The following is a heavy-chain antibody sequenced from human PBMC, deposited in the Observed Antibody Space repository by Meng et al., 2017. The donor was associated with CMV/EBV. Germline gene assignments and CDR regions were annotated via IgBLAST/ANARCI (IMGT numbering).Heavy chain of an antibody. CDR2: IYSGGSST. V-gene: IGHV3-23*03. D-gene: IGHD2-15*01. J-gene: IGHJ6*02. Sequence: GESLKISCAASGFTFSSYAMSWVRQAPGKGLEWVSVIYSGGSSTYYADSVKGRFTISRDNSKNTLYLQMNSLRAEDTAVYYCTLTQDYYYGMDVWGQGTTVTVSS. CDR3: TLTQDYYYGMDV. CDR1: GFTFSSYA.